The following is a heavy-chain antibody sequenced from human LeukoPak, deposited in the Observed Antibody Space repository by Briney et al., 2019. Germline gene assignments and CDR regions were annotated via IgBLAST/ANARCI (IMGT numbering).Heavy chain of an antibody. CDR3: AKDGVETYGGVSFFDY. CDR2: ISGSGGST. V-gene: IGHV3-23*01. CDR1: GFTFSSYG. Sequence: GGTLRLSCAASGFTFSSYGMSWVRQAPGKGLEWVSGISGSGGSTYYADSVKGRFTISRDNSKNTLFLQMNSLRVEDTAIYYCAKDGVETYGGVSFFDYWGQGSLVTVSS. J-gene: IGHJ4*02. D-gene: IGHD4-23*01.